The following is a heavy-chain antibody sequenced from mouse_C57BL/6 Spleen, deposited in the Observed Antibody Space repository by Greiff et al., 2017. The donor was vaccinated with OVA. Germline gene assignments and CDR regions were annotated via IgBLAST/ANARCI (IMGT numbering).Heavy chain of an antibody. J-gene: IGHJ1*03. V-gene: IGHV1-7*01. CDR1: GYTFTSYW. CDR3: AGKGSGSYGYFGG. CDR2: INPSSGYT. Sequence: LVESGAELAKPGASVKLSCKASGYTFTSYWMHWVKQRPGQGLEWIGYINPSSGYTTYNQKFKDKATLTADKSSSTAYMQLSSLTYEDSAVYYCAGKGSGSYGYFGGWGTGATVTVSS. D-gene: IGHD1-3*01.